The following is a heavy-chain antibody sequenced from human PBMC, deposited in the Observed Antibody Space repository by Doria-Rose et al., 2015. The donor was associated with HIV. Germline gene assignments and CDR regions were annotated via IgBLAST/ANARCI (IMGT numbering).Heavy chain of an antibody. Sequence: QVQLQESGAGLVKPSETLSLTCAVFGGSFSGYYWSWIRQPPGQGLEWIGEITHSGSTNYRTSLTSRVTISLDTSKNLFPLKLSSVTAADTAVYYCARGLLRGGWNDVDYYYGMDVWGQGTTVTVSS. D-gene: IGHD1-1*01. CDR3: ARGLLRGGWNDVDYYYGMDV. CDR1: GGSFSGYY. V-gene: IGHV4-34*01. CDR2: ITHSGST. J-gene: IGHJ6*02.